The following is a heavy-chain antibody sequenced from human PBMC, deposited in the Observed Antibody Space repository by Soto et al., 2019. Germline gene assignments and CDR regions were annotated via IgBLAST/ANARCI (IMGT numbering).Heavy chain of an antibody. CDR2: IHWDDDK. V-gene: IGHV2-5*02. CDR1: GFSLSTYGVS. J-gene: IGHJ4*02. D-gene: IGHD1-26*01. CDR3: ARRVWEGFDY. Sequence: QITLKESGPTLVKPTQTLTLTCSFSGFSLSTYGVSVGWIRQPPGKALECLALIHWDDDKRYSTSLKSRLTITKDTSKNQVVLIMTNMDSVDTATYYCARRVWEGFDYCGQGTLVTVSS.